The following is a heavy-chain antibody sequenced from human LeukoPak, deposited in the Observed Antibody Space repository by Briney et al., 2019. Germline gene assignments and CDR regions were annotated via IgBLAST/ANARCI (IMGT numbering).Heavy chain of an antibody. CDR1: GYTFTSYG. CDR3: ARTVAGAHLVDY. CDR2: ISAYNGNT. D-gene: IGHD6-19*01. Sequence: ASVTVSCKASGYTFTSYGISWVRQAPGQGLEWMGWISAYNGNTNYAQKLPGRVTMTTDTSTSTAYMELRSLRSDDTAVYYCARTVAGAHLVDYWGQGTLVTVSS. V-gene: IGHV1-18*01. J-gene: IGHJ4*02.